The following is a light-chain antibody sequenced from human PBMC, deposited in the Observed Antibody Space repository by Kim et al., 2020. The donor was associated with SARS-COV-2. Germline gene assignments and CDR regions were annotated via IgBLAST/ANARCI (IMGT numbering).Light chain of an antibody. J-gene: IGLJ1*01. CDR2: TST. V-gene: IGLV1-40*01. CDR3: QSYESSLGVYV. Sequence: QGVTSSCTGSSSNIGGGYDVHWYHHLPDTAPKLLIYTSTNRPSGVPARFSGSKSATSASLAITGLQPEDEADYYCQSYESSLGVYVFGTGTKVTVL. CDR1: SSNIGGGYD.